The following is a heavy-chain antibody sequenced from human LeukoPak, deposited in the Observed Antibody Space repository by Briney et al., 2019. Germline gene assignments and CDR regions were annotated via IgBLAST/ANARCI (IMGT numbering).Heavy chain of an antibody. CDR1: GFTVSSNY. CDR3: ARGTYYDFWSGYYHDAFDI. CDR2: IYSGGST. J-gene: IGHJ3*02. V-gene: IGHV3-53*01. D-gene: IGHD3-3*01. Sequence: GGSLRLSCAASGFTVSSNYMSWVRQAPGKGLEWVSVIYSGGSTYYADAVKGRFTISRDNSKSTLYLQMNSLRAEDTAVYYCARGTYYDFWSGYYHDAFDIWGQGTMVTVSS.